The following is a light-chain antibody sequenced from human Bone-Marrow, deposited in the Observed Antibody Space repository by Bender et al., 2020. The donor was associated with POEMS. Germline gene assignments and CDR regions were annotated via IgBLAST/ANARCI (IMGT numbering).Light chain of an antibody. CDR1: SSNIGAHA. V-gene: IGLV1-44*01. CDR3: AVWADSLNGWV. CDR2: SSH. J-gene: IGLJ3*02. Sequence: QSVLTQPPSASGTPGQRVTISCSGGSSNIGAHAVNWYQHLPGTAPKLLIYSSHRRPSEVPARFSGSRSGTSASLAFSLLQSEPEADYYCAVWADSLNGWVFAGGTTLTVL.